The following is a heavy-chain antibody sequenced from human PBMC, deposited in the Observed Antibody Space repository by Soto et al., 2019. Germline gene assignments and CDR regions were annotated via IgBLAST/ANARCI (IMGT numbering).Heavy chain of an antibody. CDR1: GGTFSSYA. CDR2: IIPIFGTA. Sequence: QVQLVQSGAEVKKPGSSVKVSCEASGGTFSSYAISWVRQAPGQGLEWMGGIIPIFGTANYAQKFQGRVTITADESTSTAYMGLSSLRSEDTAVYYCAGIVQPRYYYGMDVWGQGTTVTVSS. V-gene: IGHV1-69*12. CDR3: AGIVQPRYYYGMDV. J-gene: IGHJ6*02. D-gene: IGHD3-22*01.